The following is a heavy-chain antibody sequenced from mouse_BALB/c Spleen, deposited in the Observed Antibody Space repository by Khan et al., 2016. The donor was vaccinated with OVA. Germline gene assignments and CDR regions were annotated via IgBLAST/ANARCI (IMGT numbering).Heavy chain of an antibody. D-gene: IGHD1-2*01. CDR2: ISPGSGDT. V-gene: IGHV1-77*01. Sequence: QVQLKESGAELARPGASVKLSCQASGYTFTDYYINWVKLRTGQGLEWIGEISPGSGDTYYIERFKGKATLTADQPSSTAYMQLSSLTSQAPAVYYCARRNYFGYTFAYWGQGTLVTGSA. CDR3: ARRNYFGYTFAY. CDR1: GYTFTDYY. J-gene: IGHJ3*01.